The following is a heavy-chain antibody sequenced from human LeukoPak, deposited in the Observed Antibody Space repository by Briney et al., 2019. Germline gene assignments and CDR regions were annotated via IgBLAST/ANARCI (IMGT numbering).Heavy chain of an antibody. V-gene: IGHV4-59*01. D-gene: IGHD6-19*01. Sequence: SETLSLTCTVSGGSISSYYWSWIRQPPGKGLEWIGYIYYSGSTNYNPSLKSRVTISVDTSKNQFSQKLSSVTAADTAVYYCARRLAVAGAFDIWGQGTMVTVSS. CDR1: GGSISSYY. CDR2: IYYSGST. J-gene: IGHJ3*02. CDR3: ARRLAVAGAFDI.